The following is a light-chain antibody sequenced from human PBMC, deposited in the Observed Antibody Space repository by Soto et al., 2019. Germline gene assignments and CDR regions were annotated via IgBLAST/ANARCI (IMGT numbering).Light chain of an antibody. J-gene: IGLJ2*01. Sequence: QSVLTQSPSVSAAPGQTVTISCSGSSSNIGNNYVSWYQQLPGTAPKLLIYDNNKRPSGIPDRVSGSKSGTSGTLDITGLQTGDEADYYCATWDGSLPGEVFGGGTKLTVL. CDR2: DNN. CDR1: SSNIGNNY. CDR3: ATWDGSLPGEV. V-gene: IGLV1-51*01.